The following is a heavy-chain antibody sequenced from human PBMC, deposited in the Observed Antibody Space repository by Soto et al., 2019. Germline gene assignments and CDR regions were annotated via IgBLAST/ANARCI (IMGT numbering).Heavy chain of an antibody. Sequence: ASVKVSCKASGYTFTGYYMHWVRQAPGQGLEWMGWINPNSGGTNYAQKFQGRVTMTRDTSISTAYMELSRLRSDDTAVYYCARDLKLLKGLRCSGGSCYSVAYWGQGTLVTVSS. D-gene: IGHD2-15*01. CDR3: ARDLKLLKGLRCSGGSCYSVAY. J-gene: IGHJ4*02. V-gene: IGHV1-2*02. CDR1: GYTFTGYY. CDR2: INPNSGGT.